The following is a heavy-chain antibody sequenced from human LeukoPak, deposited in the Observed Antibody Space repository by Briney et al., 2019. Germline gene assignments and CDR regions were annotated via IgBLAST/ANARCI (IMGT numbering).Heavy chain of an antibody. V-gene: IGHV3-64D*06. CDR2: ISSDGGST. CDR3: VKDLTAMDDY. D-gene: IGHD5-18*01. CDR1: GFTFSRNA. J-gene: IGHJ4*02. Sequence: RPGGSLRLSCSASGFTFSRNALHWVRQAPGKGLEYVSGISSDGGSTYYADSVRGSFTISRDNSKKTLYLQMSSLRHEDTAEYYCVKDLTAMDDYWGQGTLVTVSS.